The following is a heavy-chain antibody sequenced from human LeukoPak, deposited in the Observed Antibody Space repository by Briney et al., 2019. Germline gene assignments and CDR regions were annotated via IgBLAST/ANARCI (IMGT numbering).Heavy chain of an antibody. D-gene: IGHD3-10*01. J-gene: IGHJ5*02. V-gene: IGHV1-69*01. CDR2: IIPIFGTA. Sequence: ASVKVSCKASGGTFSSYAISWVRQAPGQGLEWMGGIIPIFGTANYAQKFQGRVTITADESTSTAYMELSSLRSEDTAVYYCARGPLWFKEGYYYGSGDTNWFDPWGQGTLVTVSP. CDR3: ARGPLWFKEGYYYGSGDTNWFDP. CDR1: GGTFSSYA.